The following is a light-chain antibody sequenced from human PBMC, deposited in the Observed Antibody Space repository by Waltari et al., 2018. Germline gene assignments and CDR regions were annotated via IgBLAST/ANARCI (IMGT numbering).Light chain of an antibody. J-gene: IGLJ3*02. CDR3: VLYMGSGIWV. Sequence: QTVVTQEPLLSVSPGGTVTLTCGLNSGSVSTSYYPNWYQQTPGQAPRTLIYSTNTPSSGVPGRFSGSILGNKAALTITGAQADDESDYYCVLYMGSGIWVFGGGTKLTVL. CDR1: SGSVSTSYY. V-gene: IGLV8-61*01. CDR2: STN.